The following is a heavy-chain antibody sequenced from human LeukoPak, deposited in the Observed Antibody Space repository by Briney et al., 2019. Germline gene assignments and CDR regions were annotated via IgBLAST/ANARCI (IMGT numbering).Heavy chain of an antibody. D-gene: IGHD2-15*01. CDR1: GGSFNYY. CDR2: INDTGIT. CDR3: ARDRLLAAFDI. V-gene: IGHV4-34*01. J-gene: IGHJ3*02. Sequence: SETLSLTCAVYGGSFNYYWSWIRQPPGKGLEWIGEINDTGITKYNPSLKSRVSISVDTSKNQFSLKLSSVTAADTAVYYCARDRLLAAFDIWGQGTMVTVSS.